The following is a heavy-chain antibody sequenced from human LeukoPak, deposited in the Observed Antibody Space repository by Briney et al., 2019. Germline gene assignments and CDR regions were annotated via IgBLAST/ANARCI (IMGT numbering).Heavy chain of an antibody. CDR2: ISYDGSNK. V-gene: IGHV3-30*03. Sequence: PGGSLRLSCAASGFTFSSYGMHWVRQAPGKGLEWVAVISYDGSNKYYADSVKGRFTISRDNSKNTLYLQMNSLRAEDTAVYYCARDRGQVYFDYWGQGTLVTVSS. CDR3: ARDRGQVYFDY. CDR1: GFTFSSYG. J-gene: IGHJ4*02.